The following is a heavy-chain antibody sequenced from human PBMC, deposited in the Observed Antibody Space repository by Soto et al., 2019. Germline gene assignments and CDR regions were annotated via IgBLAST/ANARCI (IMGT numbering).Heavy chain of an antibody. V-gene: IGHV3-48*02. J-gene: IGHJ1*01. CDR1: GFTFSSYS. D-gene: IGHD3-3*01. Sequence: PGGSLRLSCAASGFTFSSYSMNWVRQAPGKGQEWVSYISSSSSTIYYAVSVKGRFTISRDNAKNSLYLQMNSLRDEDTSVYYCAREGYDFWSGYSTYFQHWGQGTLVTVSS. CDR3: AREGYDFWSGYSTYFQH. CDR2: ISSSSSTI.